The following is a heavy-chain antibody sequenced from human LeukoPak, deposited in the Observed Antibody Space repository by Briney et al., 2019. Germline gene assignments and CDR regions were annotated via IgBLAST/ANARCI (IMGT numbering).Heavy chain of an antibody. V-gene: IGHV4-39*01. CDR3: ARSLVREYYFHY. CDR1: GGSITSSNYY. J-gene: IGHJ4*02. CDR2: IYYSGST. D-gene: IGHD3-10*01. Sequence: PSETLSLTCTVSGGSITSSNYYWGWIRQPPGKGLEWIGTIYYSGSTYYNPSLKSRVTISVDTSRNQFSLRLTSVTAADTAVYYCARSLVREYYFHYWGQGTLVTVSS.